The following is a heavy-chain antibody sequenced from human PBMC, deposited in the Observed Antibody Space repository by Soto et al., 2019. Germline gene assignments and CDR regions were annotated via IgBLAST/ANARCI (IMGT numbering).Heavy chain of an antibody. CDR2: ITSRGDYT. J-gene: IGHJ6*02. V-gene: IGHV3-11*05. CDR1: GLTFSDSY. CDR3: ARGLDGIDV. Sequence: QVQLVESGGGLVKPGGSLRLSCEASGLTFSDSYMSWIRQAPGKGLEWVSYITSRGDYTKYADSVQGRFTISSNNAKKSLNLQMNSLSAEDTAVDYCARGLDGIDVWGQGTTVIVSS.